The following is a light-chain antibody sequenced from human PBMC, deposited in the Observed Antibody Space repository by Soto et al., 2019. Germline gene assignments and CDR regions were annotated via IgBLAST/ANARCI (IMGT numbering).Light chain of an antibody. CDR2: GAS. V-gene: IGKV3-20*01. Sequence: ESVLTQSPGTLSLSPGERATLSCRVRQSVSSSYLAWYQQKPGQAPRLLIYGASSRATGIPDRFSGSGSGTDFTLTISRLEPADVAVFYCHQFGGSPPYTFGQGTKLEIK. J-gene: IGKJ2*01. CDR1: QSVSSSY. CDR3: HQFGGSPPYT.